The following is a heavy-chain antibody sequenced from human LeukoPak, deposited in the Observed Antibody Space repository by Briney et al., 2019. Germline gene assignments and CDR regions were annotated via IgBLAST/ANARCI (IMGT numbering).Heavy chain of an antibody. V-gene: IGHV1-8*01. D-gene: IGHD2-15*01. J-gene: IGHJ3*02. CDR2: MNPNSGNT. Sequence: ASVKVSCKASGYTFTSYDINWVRQATGQGLEWMGWMNPNSGNTGYAQKFQGRVTMTRNTSISTAYMELSSLRSEDTAVYYCARGGLKKRYCCGGSCYSGGAFDIWGQGTMVTVSS. CDR1: GYTFTSYD. CDR3: ARGGLKKRYCCGGSCYSGGAFDI.